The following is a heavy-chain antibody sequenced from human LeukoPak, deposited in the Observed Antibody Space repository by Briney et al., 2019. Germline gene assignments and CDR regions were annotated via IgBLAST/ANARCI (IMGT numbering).Heavy chain of an antibody. CDR2: IYYSGST. V-gene: IGHV4-30-4*01. D-gene: IGHD6-13*01. CDR3: ARVAAAGQNWFDP. J-gene: IGHJ5*02. CDR1: GGSISSGDYY. Sequence: SETLSLTCTVSGGSISSGDYYWSCLRQPPGKGLEWIGYIYYSGSTYYNPSLKSRVTISVDTSKNQFSLKLSSVTAADTAVYYCARVAAAGQNWFDPWGQGTLVTVSS.